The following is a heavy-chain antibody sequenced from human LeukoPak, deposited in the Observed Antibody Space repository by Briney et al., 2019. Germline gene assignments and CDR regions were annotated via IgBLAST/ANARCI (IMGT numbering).Heavy chain of an antibody. CDR1: GYSISSGYY. Sequence: SETLSLTCTVSGYSISSGYYWGWIRQPPGKGLEWIGSIYHSGSTYYNPSLKSRVTISVDTSKNQFSLQLNSVTPEDTAVYYCARSADGGYDETFKYWGQGTLVTVSS. CDR2: IYHSGST. J-gene: IGHJ4*02. V-gene: IGHV4-38-2*02. CDR3: ARSADGGYDETFKY. D-gene: IGHD5-12*01.